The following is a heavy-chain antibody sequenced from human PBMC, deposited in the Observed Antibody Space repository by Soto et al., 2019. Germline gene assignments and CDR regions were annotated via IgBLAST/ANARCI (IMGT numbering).Heavy chain of an antibody. CDR3: VAERGSGLIYSEF. J-gene: IGHJ1*01. Sequence: ASVKVSCKASGSTFSGYYLHWLRQAPAVVLVWLGWMNPESGDSQYGETFQGRVTMTRDTSSATLHMELSGLRPDDTGRYYCVAERGSGLIYSEFWGRGTQGTVSS. CDR2: MNPESGDS. V-gene: IGHV1-2*02. CDR1: GSTFSGYY. D-gene: IGHD3-10*01.